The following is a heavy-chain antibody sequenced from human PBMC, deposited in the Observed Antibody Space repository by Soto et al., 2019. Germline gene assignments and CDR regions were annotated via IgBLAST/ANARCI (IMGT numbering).Heavy chain of an antibody. J-gene: IGHJ4*02. Sequence: EVQLVESGGGLVQPGGSLRISCAVSGFSITTYWMSWVRQAPGKGLQWVASIKQDGSEIYYLDSVRGRFTISRGSAENSLHLLMNSLSAEDTGVYFCARDVGFDYVNWGQGTLVTVSS. CDR3: ARDVGFDYVN. D-gene: IGHD3-16*01. V-gene: IGHV3-7*01. CDR2: IKQDGSEI. CDR1: GFSITTYW.